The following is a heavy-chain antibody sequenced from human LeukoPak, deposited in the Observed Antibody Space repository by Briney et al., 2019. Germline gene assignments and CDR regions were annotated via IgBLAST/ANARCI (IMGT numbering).Heavy chain of an antibody. CDR1: GFTVSSNY. D-gene: IGHD6-19*01. V-gene: IGHV3-66*02. Sequence: GGSLRLSCAASGFTVSSNYMSWVHQAPGKGLEWVSVIYSGGSTYYADSVKGRFTISRDNSKNTLYLQMNSLRAEDTAVYYCARDKGWALGMDVWGQGTTVTVSS. J-gene: IGHJ6*02. CDR3: ARDKGWALGMDV. CDR2: IYSGGST.